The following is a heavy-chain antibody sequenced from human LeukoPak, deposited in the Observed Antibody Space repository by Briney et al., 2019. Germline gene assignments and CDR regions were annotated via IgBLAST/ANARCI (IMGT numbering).Heavy chain of an antibody. CDR2: KSYDGSNK. V-gene: IGHV3-30-3*01. Sequence: TGGSLRLSCAASGFTFSSYAMHWVRQAPGKGLECVAVKSYDGSNKYYADSVKGRFPISRDNSKNTLYLQMNSLRAEDTAVYYCARFPNYYSGMDVWGRGTTVTVSS. J-gene: IGHJ6*02. CDR1: GFTFSSYA. CDR3: ARFPNYYSGMDV.